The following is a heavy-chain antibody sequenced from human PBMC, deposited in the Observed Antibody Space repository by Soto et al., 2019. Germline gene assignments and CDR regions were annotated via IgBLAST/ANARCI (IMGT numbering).Heavy chain of an antibody. CDR1: GFTFSSYW. V-gene: IGHV3-74*01. Sequence: GGSLRLSCAASGFTFSSYWMHWVRQAPGKGLVWVSRINSDGSSTSYADSVKGRFTISRGNAKNTLYLQMNSLRAEDTAVYYCARGATVTTYAFDIWGQGTMVTVSS. J-gene: IGHJ3*02. CDR2: INSDGSST. D-gene: IGHD4-17*01. CDR3: ARGATVTTYAFDI.